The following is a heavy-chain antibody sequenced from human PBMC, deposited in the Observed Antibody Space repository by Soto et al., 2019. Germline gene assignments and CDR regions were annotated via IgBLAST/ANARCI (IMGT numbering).Heavy chain of an antibody. V-gene: IGHV4-30-2*01. J-gene: IGHJ4*02. D-gene: IGHD3-10*01. Sequence: SETLSLTCAVSGGSISSGGYSWSWIRQPPGKGLEWIGYIYHSGSTYYNPSLKSRVTISVDRSKNQFSLKLSSVTAADTAVYYCSTYERYPTTVRGVIITDSWGQGTLVTVSS. CDR1: GGSISSGGYS. CDR3: STYERYPTTVRGVIITDS. CDR2: IYHSGST.